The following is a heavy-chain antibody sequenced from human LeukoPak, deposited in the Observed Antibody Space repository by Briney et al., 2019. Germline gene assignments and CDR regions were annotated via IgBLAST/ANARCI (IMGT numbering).Heavy chain of an antibody. D-gene: IGHD3-9*01. Sequence: GGSLRLSCAASGFTFSRYTMNWVRQAPGKRLEWVSSISSSSSYIYYAESVKGRFTMSRDNAKNSLYLQMNSLRAEDTAVYYCARATTYDILTGYFDYWGQGTLVTVSS. J-gene: IGHJ4*02. CDR1: GFTFSRYT. CDR3: ARATTYDILTGYFDY. V-gene: IGHV3-21*01. CDR2: ISSSSSYI.